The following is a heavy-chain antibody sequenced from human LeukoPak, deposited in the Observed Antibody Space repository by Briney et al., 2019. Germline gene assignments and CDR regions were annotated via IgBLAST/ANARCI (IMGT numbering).Heavy chain of an antibody. V-gene: IGHV4-31*03. J-gene: IGHJ6*03. CDR3: ARDEIRYFDGNNRYYYYMDV. CDR2: IYYSGST. D-gene: IGHD3-9*01. Sequence: PSQTLSLTCTVSGGSISSGAYYWSWIRQLPGKGLEWIGYIYYSGSTYYNPSLKSRVTISVDTSKNQFSLKLSSVTAADTAVYYCARDEIRYFDGNNRYYYYMDVWGKGTTVTVSS. CDR1: GGSISSGAYY.